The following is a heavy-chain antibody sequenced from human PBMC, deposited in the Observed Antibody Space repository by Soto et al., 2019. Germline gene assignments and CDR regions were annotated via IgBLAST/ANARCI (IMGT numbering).Heavy chain of an antibody. Sequence: SETLSLTCTVSGGSISSSSYYWCWIRQPPGKGLEWIGSIYYSGSTYYNPSLKSRVTISVDTSKNQFSLKLSSVTAADTAVYYCARLRHYYFDYWGRGTLVTVSS. J-gene: IGHJ4*02. V-gene: IGHV4-39*01. CDR1: GGSISSSSYY. CDR3: ARLRHYYFDY. CDR2: IYYSGST.